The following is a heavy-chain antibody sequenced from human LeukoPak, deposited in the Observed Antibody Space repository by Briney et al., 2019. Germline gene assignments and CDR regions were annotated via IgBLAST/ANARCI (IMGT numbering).Heavy chain of an antibody. CDR3: ARSGWYDDFGY. D-gene: IGHD6-19*01. CDR1: GFNFNIYS. Sequence: PGGSLRLSCAASGFNFNIYSMNWVRQAPGKGLEWISYLSRSTTIIYYADSVKGRFTISRDNAKSSLYLQMNSLRAEDTAMYYCARSGWYDDFGYLGQGTLVTVSS. V-gene: IGHV3-48*01. J-gene: IGHJ4*02. CDR2: LSRSTTII.